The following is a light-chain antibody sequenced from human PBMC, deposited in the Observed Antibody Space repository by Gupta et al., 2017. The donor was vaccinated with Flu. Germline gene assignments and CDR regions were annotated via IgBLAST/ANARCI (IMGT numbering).Light chain of an antibody. CDR1: QSVGSS. CDR2: AAF. V-gene: IGKV3-15*01. CDR3: QHYNSWPFT. J-gene: IGKJ3*01. Sequence: PAPLPGSPGESATLSCRASQSVGSSLAWYQKKPGQAPRLLIYAAFIRATGIAARFSGSGSGTEFTLTISSLQSEDFAVYYCQHYNSWPFTFGPGTKLDI.